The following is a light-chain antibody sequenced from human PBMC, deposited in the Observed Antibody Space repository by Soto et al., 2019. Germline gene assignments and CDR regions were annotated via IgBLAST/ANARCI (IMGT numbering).Light chain of an antibody. CDR3: QQYGSSPVT. CDR1: QSVSSSY. J-gene: IGKJ1*01. V-gene: IGKV3-20*01. CDR2: GAS. Sequence: IVLTQSPGTLSLSPGERATLSCRASQSVSSSYLAWYQQKPGQAPRLLIHGASSRATGIPDRFSGSGSGTDFTLTISRLEPEDFAVYYCQQYGSSPVTFGQGTKVEIK.